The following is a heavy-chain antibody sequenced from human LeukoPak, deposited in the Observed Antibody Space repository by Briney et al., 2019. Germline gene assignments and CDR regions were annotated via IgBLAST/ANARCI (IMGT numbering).Heavy chain of an antibody. CDR1: GPTLSSYA. Sequence: GGSRRLSGAASGPTLSSYAMTGVGQAPGKGLEWVSAITGSGGSTYYADSVKGRFTISRDNSKNTLYLQMNSLRAEDTAVYYCAKDGPGGDYYSYGMDVWGKGTTVTVSS. D-gene: IGHD3-10*01. V-gene: IGHV3-23*01. CDR3: AKDGPGGDYYSYGMDV. J-gene: IGHJ6*04. CDR2: ITGSGGST.